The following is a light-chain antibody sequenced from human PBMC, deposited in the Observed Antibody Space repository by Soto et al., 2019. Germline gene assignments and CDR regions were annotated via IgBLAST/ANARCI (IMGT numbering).Light chain of an antibody. CDR2: DAS. CDR1: QSVSSY. CDR3: QQRSNWPRT. Sequence: EIVLRQSPATLYLSPGDIATIYCRASQSVSSYLAWYQQKPGQAPRLLIYDASNRATGIPARFSGSGSGTDFTLTISSLEPEDFAVYYCQQRSNWPRTFGQGPKVDI. J-gene: IGKJ1*01. V-gene: IGKV3-11*01.